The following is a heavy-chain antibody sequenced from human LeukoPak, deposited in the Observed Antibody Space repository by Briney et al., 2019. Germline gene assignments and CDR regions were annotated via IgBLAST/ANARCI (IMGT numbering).Heavy chain of an antibody. CDR2: ISGSGGST. D-gene: IGHD1-26*01. J-gene: IGHJ4*02. V-gene: IGHV3-23*01. Sequence: GGSLRLSCAASGFTFSSYAMSWVRQALGKGLEWVSAISGSGGSTYYADSVKGRFTISRDNSKNTLYLQMNSLRAEDTAVYYCAKGGGYYHTFFDYWGQGTLVTVSS. CDR1: GFTFSSYA. CDR3: AKGGGYYHTFFDY.